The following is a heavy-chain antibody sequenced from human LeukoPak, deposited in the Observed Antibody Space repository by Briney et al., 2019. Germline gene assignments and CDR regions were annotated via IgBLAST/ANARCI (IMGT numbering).Heavy chain of an antibody. Sequence: PSETLSLTCTVSGDSISSYYWSWIRQPAGKGLEWIGRIYTSGSTNYNPSLKSRVTISADTSKNQMSLRLSSVTAADTAVYYCARTYYYDSSGPYYWGQGTLVTVSS. CDR1: GDSISSYY. V-gene: IGHV4-4*07. CDR3: ARTYYYDSSGPYY. CDR2: IYTSGST. J-gene: IGHJ4*02. D-gene: IGHD3-22*01.